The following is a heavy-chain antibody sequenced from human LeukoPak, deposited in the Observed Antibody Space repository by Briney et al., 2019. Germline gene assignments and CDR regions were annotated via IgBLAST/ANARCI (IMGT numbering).Heavy chain of an antibody. V-gene: IGHV3-21*01. Sequence: GGSLRLSCAASGFTFSSYSMNWVRQAPGKGLEWVSSISISSSYIYYADSVKGRFTISRDNAKNSLYLQMNSLRAEDTAVYYCARGPGYCSSTSCHSRAFDYWGQGTLVTVSS. J-gene: IGHJ4*02. CDR2: ISISSSYI. CDR3: ARGPGYCSSTSCHSRAFDY. CDR1: GFTFSSYS. D-gene: IGHD2-2*02.